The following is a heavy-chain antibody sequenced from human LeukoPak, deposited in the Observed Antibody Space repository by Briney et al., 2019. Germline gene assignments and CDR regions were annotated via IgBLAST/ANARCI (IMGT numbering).Heavy chain of an antibody. CDR1: GFIFSSHG. CDR2: ISSSSSYI. Sequence: GGSLRLSCAASGFIFSSHGMNWVRQAPGKGLEWVSSISSSSSYIYYADSVKGRFTISRDNAKNSLYLQMNSLRAEDTAVYYCARDYRGSSSWYDYWGQGTLVTVSS. V-gene: IGHV3-21*01. CDR3: ARDYRGSSSWYDY. J-gene: IGHJ4*02. D-gene: IGHD6-13*01.